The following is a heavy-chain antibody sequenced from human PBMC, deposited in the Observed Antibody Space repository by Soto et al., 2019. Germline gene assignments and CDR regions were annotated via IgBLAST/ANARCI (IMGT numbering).Heavy chain of an antibody. CDR3: GASSSVAAAGYFKF. V-gene: IGHV1-69*01. Sequence: QVQLVQSGAEGKEPGSSVKVSCKATGDLFNNYAFNWVRQAPGQGLEWMGRISPLFSTTNYEQKFQGRVTIGADELATIVYLEVSILESEDTAMYYCGASSSVAAAGYFKFWGQGTLVTVSP. D-gene: IGHD6-13*01. J-gene: IGHJ4*02. CDR1: GDLFNNYA. CDR2: ISPLFSTT.